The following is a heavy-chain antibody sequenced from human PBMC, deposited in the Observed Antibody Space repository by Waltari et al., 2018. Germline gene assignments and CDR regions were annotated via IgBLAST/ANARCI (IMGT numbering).Heavy chain of an antibody. V-gene: IGHV4-38-2*01. CDR1: GYSLSSNLF. J-gene: IGHJ3*02. CDR3: ARVLTTGTVAFDI. Sequence: QVQLRESGPGLVKPSETLSLTCVISGYSLSSNLFWGWIRQSPEKGREWIGNIYYRGVTYYSPFLKSRVFISIDTPRRQFSLKLTSVTAADTAVYYCARVLTTGTVAFDIWGQGTLVTVSS. D-gene: IGHD1-7*01. CDR2: IYYRGVT.